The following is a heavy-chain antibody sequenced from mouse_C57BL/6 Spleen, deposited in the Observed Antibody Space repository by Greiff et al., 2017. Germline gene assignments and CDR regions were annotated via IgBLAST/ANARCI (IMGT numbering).Heavy chain of an antibody. V-gene: IGHV10-1*01. Sequence: EVNLVESGGGLVQPKGSLKLSCAASGFSFNTYAMTWVRQAPGKGLEWVARIRSKSNNYATSYADSVKDSFTISRDDSESRLYLQMNNLKTEDTAMYYCVRHEGDYFDYWGQGTTLTVSS. CDR3: VRHEGDYFDY. CDR2: IRSKSNNYAT. J-gene: IGHJ2*01. CDR1: GFSFNTYA.